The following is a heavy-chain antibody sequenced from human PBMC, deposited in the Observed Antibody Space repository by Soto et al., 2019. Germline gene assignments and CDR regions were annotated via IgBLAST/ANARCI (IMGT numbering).Heavy chain of an antibody. CDR2: ISGSSSYI. CDR1: GFTFSRYS. V-gene: IGHV3-21*01. D-gene: IGHD3-9*01. Sequence: EVQLVESGGGLVKPGGSLRLSCAASGFTFSRYSMNWVRQAPGKGLEWVSSISGSSSYIYYADSVKGRFTISRDNAKNSLYLQMNSLRAEETAVYYCARSYDILTGYSGFDYWGQGTLVTVSS. CDR3: ARSYDILTGYSGFDY. J-gene: IGHJ4*01.